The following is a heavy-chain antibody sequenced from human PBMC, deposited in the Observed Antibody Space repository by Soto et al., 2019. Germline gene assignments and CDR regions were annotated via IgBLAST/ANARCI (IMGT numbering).Heavy chain of an antibody. Sequence: GSLRLSCAASGFTFSSYAMHWVRQAPGKGLEWVAVISYDGSNKYYADSVKGRFTISRDNSKNTLYLQMNSLRAEDTAVYYCARGGMIAVAVPPQNYWGQGTLVTVSS. V-gene: IGHV3-30-3*01. J-gene: IGHJ4*02. D-gene: IGHD6-19*01. CDR3: ARGGMIAVAVPPQNY. CDR1: GFTFSSYA. CDR2: ISYDGSNK.